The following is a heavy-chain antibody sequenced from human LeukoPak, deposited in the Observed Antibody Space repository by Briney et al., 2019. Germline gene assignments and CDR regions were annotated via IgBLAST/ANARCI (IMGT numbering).Heavy chain of an antibody. J-gene: IGHJ4*02. Sequence: GGSLRLSCAASGFTYSSYAMTWVRQSPGKGLEWVSTLSGCGNSRYYADSVQGRFTISRDNFKNTLYLQMNSLRVEDTAVYYCARDVNGGYWGQGTLVTVSS. CDR2: LSGCGNSR. V-gene: IGHV3-23*01. CDR1: GFTYSSYA. D-gene: IGHD2-8*01. CDR3: ARDVNGGY.